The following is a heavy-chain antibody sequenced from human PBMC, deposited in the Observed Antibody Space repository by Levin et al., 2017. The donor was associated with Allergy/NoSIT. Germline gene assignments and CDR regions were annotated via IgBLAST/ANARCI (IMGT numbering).Heavy chain of an antibody. V-gene: IGHV3-23*01. CDR3: ARSPVHVGNRSGGSCYGRTTWFDP. J-gene: IGHJ5*02. CDR2: IRVSGDTA. D-gene: IGHD2-15*01. Sequence: GSLKISCTASELSFTGYAVSWLREGPGKGLDWVATIRVSGDTAYYADSVKGRFTISRDNSKNTLYLQMYSLRAEDTAVYSCARSPVHVGNRSGGSCYGRTTWFDPSGQGSLVTVSS. CDR1: ELSFTGYA.